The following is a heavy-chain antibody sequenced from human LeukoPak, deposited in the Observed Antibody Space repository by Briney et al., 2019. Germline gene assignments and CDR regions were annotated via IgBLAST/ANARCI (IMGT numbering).Heavy chain of an antibody. CDR2: IIPIFGTA. V-gene: IGHV1-69*13. Sequence: ASVKVSCKASGGTFSSYAISWVRQAPGQGLEWMGGIIPIFGTANYAQKFQGRVTITEDESTSTAYMELSSLRSEDTAVYYCARDRALRYFDWLLPDYYYYGMDVWGKGTTVTVSS. CDR1: GGTFSSYA. CDR3: ARDRALRYFDWLLPDYYYYGMDV. J-gene: IGHJ6*04. D-gene: IGHD3-9*01.